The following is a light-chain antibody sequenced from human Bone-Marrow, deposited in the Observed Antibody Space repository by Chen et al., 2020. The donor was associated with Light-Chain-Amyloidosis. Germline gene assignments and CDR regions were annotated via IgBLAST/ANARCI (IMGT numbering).Light chain of an antibody. J-gene: IGKJ3*01. CDR1: QSVRNY. Sequence: EIVLNQSPATLSLSPGVRATLSCRASQSVRNYLAWYQQKPGQAPRLLIYDASTRATGIPARFSGSGSGTDFTLTINSLEPEDFAVYYCQQRSSWPITFGPGTRVDIK. CDR2: DAS. V-gene: IGKV3-11*01. CDR3: QQRSSWPIT.